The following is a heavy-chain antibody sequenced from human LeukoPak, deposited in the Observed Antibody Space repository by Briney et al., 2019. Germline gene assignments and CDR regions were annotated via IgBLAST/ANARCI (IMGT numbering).Heavy chain of an antibody. Sequence: ASVKVSCKASGYTFTRYAMNWLRQAPGQGLEWMGWINPNTGNPTYAQAFTGRFVFSLDTSVSTAYLQISSLNTEDTAVYYCAINQPVAGVSNFDSWGQGTLVTVSS. D-gene: IGHD6-19*01. J-gene: IGHJ4*02. CDR3: AINQPVAGVSNFDS. V-gene: IGHV7-4-1*02. CDR1: GYTFTRYA. CDR2: INPNTGNP.